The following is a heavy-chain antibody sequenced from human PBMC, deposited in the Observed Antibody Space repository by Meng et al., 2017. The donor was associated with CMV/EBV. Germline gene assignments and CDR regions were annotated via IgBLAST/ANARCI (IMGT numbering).Heavy chain of an antibody. CDR3: AKELVTYYYDSSGWDY. J-gene: IGHJ4*02. CDR1: GFTFSSYG. V-gene: IGHV3-33*06. D-gene: IGHD3-22*01. CDR2: IWYDGSNK. Sequence: LSLTCAASGFTFSSYGMHWVRQAPGKGLEWVAVIWYDGSNKYYADSVKGRFTISRDNSKNTLYLQMNSLRAEDTAVYYCAKELVTYYYDSSGWDYWGQGTLVTVSS.